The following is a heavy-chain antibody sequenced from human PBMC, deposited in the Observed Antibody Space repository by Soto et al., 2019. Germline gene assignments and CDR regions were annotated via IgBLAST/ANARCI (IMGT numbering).Heavy chain of an antibody. Sequence: SETLSLTCAVYGGSFSGYYWSWIRQPPGKGLEWIGEINHSGSTNYNPSLKSRVTISVDTSKNQFSLKLSSVTAADTAVYYCATTHIVVVPAAIPGFDPWGQGTLVTVSS. J-gene: IGHJ5*02. CDR3: ATTHIVVVPAAIPGFDP. V-gene: IGHV4-34*01. D-gene: IGHD2-2*01. CDR2: INHSGST. CDR1: GGSFSGYY.